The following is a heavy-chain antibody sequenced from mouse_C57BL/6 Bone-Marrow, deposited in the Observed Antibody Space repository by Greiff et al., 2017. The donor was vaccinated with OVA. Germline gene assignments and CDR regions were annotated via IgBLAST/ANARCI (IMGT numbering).Heavy chain of an antibody. CDR1: GYTFTTYP. V-gene: IGHV1-47*01. CDR3: ARGTYYDYGEGWYFDV. Sequence: VQLQQSGAELVKPGASVKMSCKASGYTFTTYPIEWMKQNHGKSLEWIGNFHPYNDDTKYNEKFKGKATLTVEKSSSTVYLELILLTTDVSAVYYCARGTYYDYGEGWYFDVWGKGTTVTVSS. CDR2: FHPYNDDT. J-gene: IGHJ1*03. D-gene: IGHD2-4*01.